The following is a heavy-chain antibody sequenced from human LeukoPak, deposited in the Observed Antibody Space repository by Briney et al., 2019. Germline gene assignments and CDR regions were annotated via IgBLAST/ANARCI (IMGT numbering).Heavy chain of an antibody. V-gene: IGHV3-7*01. CDR3: VRTRGGGNYGSSSRYYFDY. Sequence: PGGSLRLSCAASGFTFTRYWMTWVRQAPGKGLECVANIKQDGSEKHYVDSVKGRFTISRDNAKNSLYLQMNSLRAEATAVYYCVRTRGGGNYGSSSRYYFDYWGQGTLATVSS. CDR2: IKQDGSEK. D-gene: IGHD3-10*01. CDR1: GFTFTRYW. J-gene: IGHJ4*02.